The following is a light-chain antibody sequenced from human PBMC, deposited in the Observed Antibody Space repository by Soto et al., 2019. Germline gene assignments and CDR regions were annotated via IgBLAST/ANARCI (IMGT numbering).Light chain of an antibody. CDR1: SSDVGSGNV. CDR3: CSHAGRNTYV. J-gene: IGLJ1*01. Sequence: QYVLTQPASVSGSPGQSITISCTGTSSDVGSGNVVSWYQHYPGKAPQLIIYEGFKRPSGVSSRFSGSKSGNTASLTISGLQAEDEAEYYCCSHAGRNTYVFGTGTKLTVL. V-gene: IGLV2-23*01. CDR2: EGF.